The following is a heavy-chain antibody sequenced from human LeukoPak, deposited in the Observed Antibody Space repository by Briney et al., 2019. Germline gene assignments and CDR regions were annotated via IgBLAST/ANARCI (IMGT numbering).Heavy chain of an antibody. CDR3: ARAGIAVAGTKSLYFDY. CDR2: ISSNGGST. J-gene: IGHJ4*02. D-gene: IGHD6-19*01. V-gene: IGHV3-64*01. Sequence: GGSLRLSCAASGSTFSSYAMHWVRQAPGKGLEYVSAISSNGGSTYYANSVKGRFTISRDNSKNTLYLQMGSLRAEDMAVYYCARAGIAVAGTKSLYFDYWGQGTLVTVSS. CDR1: GSTFSSYA.